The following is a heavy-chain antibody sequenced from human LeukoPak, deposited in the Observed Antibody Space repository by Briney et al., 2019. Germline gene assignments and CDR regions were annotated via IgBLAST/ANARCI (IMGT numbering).Heavy chain of an antibody. CDR2: IIPIFGTE. CDR3: ASEKAGYSYGADAFDI. V-gene: IGHV1-69*13. J-gene: IGHJ3*02. D-gene: IGHD5-18*01. Sequence: RAAVTVSFMASGGTFSIYAKSWVRQAPGQGLEWMGGIIPIFGTENYVQKFHGRVTITADESTSTGYMGLSSLRDEDTAVYYCASEKAGYSYGADAFDIWGQGTMVTVSS. CDR1: GGTFSIYA.